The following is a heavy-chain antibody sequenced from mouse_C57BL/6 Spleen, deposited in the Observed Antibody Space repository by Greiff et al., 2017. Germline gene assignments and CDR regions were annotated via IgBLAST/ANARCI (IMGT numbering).Heavy chain of an antibody. V-gene: IGHV14-3*01. D-gene: IGHD3-2*02. CDR1: GFNIKNTY. CDR2: IDPANGNT. CDR3: VLDSTGYGAMDY. Sequence: EVMLVESVAELVRPGASVKLSCTASGFNIKNTYMHWVKQRPEQGLEWIGRIDPANGNTKYAPKFQGKATITAGTSSNTAYLQLSSLTSEDTAIYYCVLDSTGYGAMDYWGQGTSVTVSS. J-gene: IGHJ4*01.